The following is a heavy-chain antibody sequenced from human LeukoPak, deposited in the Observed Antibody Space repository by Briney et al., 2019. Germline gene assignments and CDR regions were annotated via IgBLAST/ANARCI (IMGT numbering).Heavy chain of an antibody. J-gene: IGHJ4*02. D-gene: IGHD3-10*01. CDR3: AKLEGHHYWFMDY. Sequence: PGGSLRLSCAASGFIFSNYAMAWVRQAPGKGLEWVSGLSKSGGTTYYADSVKDRFTISRDNSESTLFLQMNSLRAEDTAVYYCAKLEGHHYWFMDYWGQGALVTVSS. CDR1: GFIFSNYA. CDR2: LSKSGGTT. V-gene: IGHV3-23*01.